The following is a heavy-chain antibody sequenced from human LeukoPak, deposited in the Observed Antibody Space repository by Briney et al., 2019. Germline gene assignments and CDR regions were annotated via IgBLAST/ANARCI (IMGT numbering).Heavy chain of an antibody. CDR2: FDPEDGET. CDR3: AMTGYCSGGSCYGWFDP. J-gene: IGHJ5*02. D-gene: IGHD2-15*01. CDR1: GYTPTELS. V-gene: IGHV1-24*01. Sequence: RASVKVSCKVSGYTPTELSMHWVRQAPGKGLEWMGGFDPEDGETIYAQKFQGRVTMTEDTSTDTAYMELSSLRSEDTAVYYCAMTGYCSGGSCYGWFDPWGQGTLVTVSS.